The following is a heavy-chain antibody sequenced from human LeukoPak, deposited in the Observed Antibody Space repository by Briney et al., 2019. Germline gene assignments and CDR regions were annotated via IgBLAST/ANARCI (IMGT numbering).Heavy chain of an antibody. V-gene: IGHV3-74*01. Sequence: PGGSLRLSCATSGFTFINYWMHWVRQAPGEGLVWVSHINNDGSTTTYADSVKGRFTISRDNAKNTLYLHVNSLRAEDTAVYYCARGGFCSGADCRGSFDYWGQGSLDTVSS. D-gene: IGHD2-15*01. CDR1: GFTFINYW. J-gene: IGHJ4*02. CDR2: INNDGSTT. CDR3: ARGGFCSGADCRGSFDY.